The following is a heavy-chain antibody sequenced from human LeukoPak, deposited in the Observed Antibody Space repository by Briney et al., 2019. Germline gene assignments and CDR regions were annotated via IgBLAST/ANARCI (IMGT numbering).Heavy chain of an antibody. J-gene: IGHJ6*02. Sequence: ASVTVSCKASGYTFTSYGISWVRQAPGQGLEWMGWISAYNGNTNYAQKLQGRVTMTTDTSTRTAYMELRSLRSDDTAVYYCARVDYGDYGPYYYYGMDVWGQGTTVTVSS. CDR2: ISAYNGNT. CDR1: GYTFTSYG. CDR3: ARVDYGDYGPYYYYGMDV. D-gene: IGHD4-17*01. V-gene: IGHV1-18*01.